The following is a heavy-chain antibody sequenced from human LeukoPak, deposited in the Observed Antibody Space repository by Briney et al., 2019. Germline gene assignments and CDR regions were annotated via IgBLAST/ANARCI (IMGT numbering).Heavy chain of an antibody. D-gene: IGHD1-7*01. CDR2: ISHEGDS. J-gene: IGHJ6*03. CDR3: ARGRNYVSDYYFDV. Sequence: SETLSLTCAVYGVSLRGYYWSWIRQSPEKGLEWIGEISHEGDSIYNPSLKSRLTLSVDMSKNQFSLKLRSVTAADTAVYYCARGRNYVSDYYFDVWGRGTTVIVSS. V-gene: IGHV4-34*01. CDR1: GVSLRGYY.